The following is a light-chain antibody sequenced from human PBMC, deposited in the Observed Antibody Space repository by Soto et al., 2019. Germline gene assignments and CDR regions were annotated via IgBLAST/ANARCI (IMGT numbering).Light chain of an antibody. CDR2: GAS. CDR1: QSVSSN. V-gene: IGKV3-15*01. J-gene: IGKJ1*01. CDR3: QQYNNWPPWT. Sequence: EIVMTQSPATLSVSPGERATLSCRASQSVSSNLAWYQQKPGQAPRLLIYGASTRATGIPARFSGSWSGTEFTLTISSLQSEDVAVYYCQQYNNWPPWTVGQGTKVEIK.